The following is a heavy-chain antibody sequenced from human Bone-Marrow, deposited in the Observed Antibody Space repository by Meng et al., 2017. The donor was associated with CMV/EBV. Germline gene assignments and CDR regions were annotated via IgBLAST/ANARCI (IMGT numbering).Heavy chain of an antibody. CDR1: GFTFSSYA. D-gene: IGHD4-17*01. CDR2: IYSGDST. CDR3: ARLITVTNDFAY. J-gene: IGHJ4*02. Sequence: GESLKISCAASGFTFSSYAMSWVRQAPGKGLEWVSVIYSGDSTYYADSVKGQFTISRDNSKNTLYLQMNSLRPEDTAVYYSARLITVTNDFAYWGQGTLVPVYS. V-gene: IGHV3-66*02.